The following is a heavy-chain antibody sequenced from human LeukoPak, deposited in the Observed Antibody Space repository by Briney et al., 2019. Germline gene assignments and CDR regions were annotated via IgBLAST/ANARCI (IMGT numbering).Heavy chain of an antibody. V-gene: IGHV3-20*01. CDR3: ARDEQQQLRKYNWFDP. CDR2: INWNGGST. D-gene: IGHD6-13*01. Sequence: GGSLRLSCAASGFTFDDYGMSWVRQAPGKGLEWVSGINWNGGSTGYADSVKGRFTISRDNAKNSLYLQMNSLRAEDTALYHCARDEQQQLRKYNWFDPWGQGTLVTVSS. CDR1: GFTFDDYG. J-gene: IGHJ5*02.